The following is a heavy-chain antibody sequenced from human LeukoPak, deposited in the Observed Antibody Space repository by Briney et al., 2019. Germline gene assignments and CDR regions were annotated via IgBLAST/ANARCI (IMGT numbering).Heavy chain of an antibody. J-gene: IGHJ4*02. CDR1: GFTFDDYA. D-gene: IGHD7-27*01. CDR3: ARDTPTGDGGYFDY. CDR2: ISWNSGSI. Sequence: GRSLRLSCAASGFTFDDYAMHWVRQAPGKGLEWVSGISWNSGSIGYADSVKGRFTISRDNAKNSLYLQMNSLRAEDMALYYCARDTPTGDGGYFDYWGQGTLVTVSS. V-gene: IGHV3-9*03.